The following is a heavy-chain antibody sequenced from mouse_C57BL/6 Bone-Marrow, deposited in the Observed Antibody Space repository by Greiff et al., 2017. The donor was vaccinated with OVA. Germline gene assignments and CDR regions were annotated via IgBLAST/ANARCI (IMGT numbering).Heavy chain of an antibody. V-gene: IGHV1-82*01. CDR2: IYPGDGDT. D-gene: IGHD1-1*01. J-gene: IGHJ3*01. CDR3: AGRGFAY. CDR1: GYAFTSSW. Sequence: VQVEESGPELVKPGASVKLSCKASGYAFTSSWMNWVKQRPGKGLEWIGLIYPGDGDTNYNGKFKGKATLTADKSSSTAYMQLSSLTCEDSAVYFCAGRGFAYWGQGTLVTVSA.